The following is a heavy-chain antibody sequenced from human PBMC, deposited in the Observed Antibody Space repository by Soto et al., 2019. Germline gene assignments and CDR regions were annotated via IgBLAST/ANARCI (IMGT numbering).Heavy chain of an antibody. CDR1: GGSVSRYY. CDR2: IYYSGST. CDR3: ARVGGINWFDP. D-gene: IGHD3-16*01. J-gene: IGHJ5*02. V-gene: IGHV4-59*02. Sequence: SETLSLTCTVSGGSVSRYYWSWIRQPPGKGLEWVGYIYYSGSTYYNPSLKSRVTISVDTSKNQFSLKLSSVTAADTAVYYCARVGGINWFDPWGQGTLVTVS.